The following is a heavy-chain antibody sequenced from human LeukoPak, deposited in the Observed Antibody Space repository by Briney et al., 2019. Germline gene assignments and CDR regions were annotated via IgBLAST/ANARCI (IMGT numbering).Heavy chain of an antibody. V-gene: IGHV3-23*01. CDR2: ISPGGGTT. J-gene: IGHJ4*02. D-gene: IGHD4-11*01. CDR3: AKVRSGSSNWALRIFDN. CDR1: GFPFGNEA. Sequence: GGSLRLSCAASGFPFGNEAMGWVRQAPERGLEWVSTISPGGGTTYYADSVKGRFTISRDNSRNTLFVQMNSLSAEDTAVYYCAKVRSGSSNWALRIFDNWGQGTLVTVSS.